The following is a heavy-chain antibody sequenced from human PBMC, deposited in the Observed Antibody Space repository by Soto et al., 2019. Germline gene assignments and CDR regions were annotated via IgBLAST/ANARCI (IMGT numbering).Heavy chain of an antibody. D-gene: IGHD2-15*01. CDR1: GGTFSSYA. V-gene: IGHV1-69*13. CDR3: ATARVVASYYYYGMDV. Sequence: ASVKVSCKASGGTFSSYAISWVRQAPGQGLEWMGGIIPIFGTANYAQKFQGRVTITADESTSTAYMELSSLRSEDTAVYYCATARVVASYYYYGMDVWGQGTTVTVSS. J-gene: IGHJ6*02. CDR2: IIPIFGTA.